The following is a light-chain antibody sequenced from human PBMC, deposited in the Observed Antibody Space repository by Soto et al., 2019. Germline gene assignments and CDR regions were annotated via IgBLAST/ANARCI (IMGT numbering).Light chain of an antibody. CDR1: QSIGAW. J-gene: IGKJ3*01. V-gene: IGKV1-5*03. CDR3: QHYNSNLFS. CDR2: QAS. Sequence: DIQMTQSPSTLSASVGDRVTITCRASQSIGAWVTWYQQKPGKAPKLLIYQASTLEGGVTSRFSGSGSGTEFTLTISSLQPDYVVTYDGQHYNSNLFSFGPGTKVDI.